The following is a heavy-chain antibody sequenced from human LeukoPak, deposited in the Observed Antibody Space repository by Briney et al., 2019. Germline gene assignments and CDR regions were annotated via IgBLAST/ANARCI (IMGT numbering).Heavy chain of an antibody. Sequence: GGSLRLSCAASGFTFSSYEMNWVRQAPGKGLEWVSYISSSGSTIYYADSVKGRFTISRDNAKNSLYLQMNSLRAEDTAVYHCARVEWTKQWLPIKKFDYWGQGTLVTVSS. CDR1: GFTFSSYE. J-gene: IGHJ4*02. CDR2: ISSSGSTI. V-gene: IGHV3-48*03. CDR3: ARVEWTKQWLPIKKFDY. D-gene: IGHD6-19*01.